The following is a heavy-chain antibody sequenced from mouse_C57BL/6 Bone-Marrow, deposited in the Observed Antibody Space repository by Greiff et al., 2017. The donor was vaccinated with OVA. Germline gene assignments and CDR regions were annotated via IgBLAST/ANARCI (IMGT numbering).Heavy chain of an antibody. V-gene: IGHV1-82*01. CDR3: AREGNYGAY. CDR2: IYPGDGDT. Sequence: VKLVESGPELVKPGASVKISCKASGYAFSSSWMNWVKQRPGKGLEWIGRIYPGDGDTNYNGKFKGKATLTADKSSSPAYMQLSSLTSEDSAVYFCAREGNYGAYWGQGTLVTVSA. CDR1: GYAFSSSW. J-gene: IGHJ3*01. D-gene: IGHD2-1*01.